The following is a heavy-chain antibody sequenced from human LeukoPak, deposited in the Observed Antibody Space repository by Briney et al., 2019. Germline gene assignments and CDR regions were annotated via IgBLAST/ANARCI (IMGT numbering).Heavy chain of an antibody. J-gene: IGHJ4*02. V-gene: IGHV1-8*01. CDR2: MNPNTANT. Sequence: ASVKVSCKASGYTFTSYDINWVRQATGQGLEWMGWMNPNTANTGYAQKFRGRVTMTRNTSITTAYMELSSLRSDDTAINYCARKFLGSRGYYFDYWGQGTLVIVSS. CDR1: GYTFTSYD. D-gene: IGHD3-10*01. CDR3: ARKFLGSRGYYFDY.